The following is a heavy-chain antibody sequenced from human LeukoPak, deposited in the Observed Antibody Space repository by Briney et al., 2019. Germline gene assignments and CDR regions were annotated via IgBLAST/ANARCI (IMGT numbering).Heavy chain of an antibody. CDR2: IIPIFGTA. J-gene: IGHJ6*03. Sequence: ASVKVSCKASGGTFSSYAISWVRQAPGQGLEWMGGIIPIFGTANYAQKFQGRVTITTDESTSTAYMELSSLRSEDTAVYYCASGVYSNYGDYYYYYYMDVWGKGTTVTVSS. V-gene: IGHV1-69*05. D-gene: IGHD4-11*01. CDR3: ASGVYSNYGDYYYYYYMDV. CDR1: GGTFSSYA.